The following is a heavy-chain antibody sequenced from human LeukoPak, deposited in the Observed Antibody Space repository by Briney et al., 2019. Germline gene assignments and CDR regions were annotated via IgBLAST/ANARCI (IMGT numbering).Heavy chain of an antibody. CDR2: ITSSSSYI. CDR1: GFAFSSYS. Sequence: GGSLRLSCAASGFAFSSYSMNWVRQAPGKGLEWVSSITSSSSYIYYADSVEGRFTISRDNAKNSLYLQMNSLRAEDTAVYYCARGAHVLRYFDWPENDYWGQGTLVTVSS. J-gene: IGHJ4*02. CDR3: ARGAHVLRYFDWPENDY. D-gene: IGHD3-9*01. V-gene: IGHV3-21*01.